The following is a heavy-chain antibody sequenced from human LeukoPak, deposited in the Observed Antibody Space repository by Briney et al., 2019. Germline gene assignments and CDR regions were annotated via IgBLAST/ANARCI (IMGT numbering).Heavy chain of an antibody. Sequence: PGGSLRLSCTASGYTFNSYAMSWVRQAPGKWLHWVSGISGSGTSTYYADSVKGRFTISRDNSKNTLYLQMSSLRAEDTALYYCAKEPASGSCFDYWGQGTLVTVSS. CDR1: GYTFNSYA. CDR3: AKEPASGSCFDY. V-gene: IGHV3-23*01. J-gene: IGHJ4*02. CDR2: ISGSGTST. D-gene: IGHD3-10*01.